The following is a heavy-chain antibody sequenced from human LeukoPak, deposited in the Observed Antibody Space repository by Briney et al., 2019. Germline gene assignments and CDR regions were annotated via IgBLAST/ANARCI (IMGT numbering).Heavy chain of an antibody. J-gene: IGHJ6*03. V-gene: IGHV3-13*01. CDR2: IDTAGDR. CDR1: GFTFRNYD. Sequence: GGSVTHSCAASGFTFRNYDMHWVRQASGKGLEWVSAIDTAGDRSYPVSGKGRVTISRENAKNSLFLQMNNLTAGDAAVYYCARGGSLYDASYYCYLDVWGTGTRVSVSS. CDR3: ARGGSLYDASYYCYLDV. D-gene: IGHD2/OR15-2a*01.